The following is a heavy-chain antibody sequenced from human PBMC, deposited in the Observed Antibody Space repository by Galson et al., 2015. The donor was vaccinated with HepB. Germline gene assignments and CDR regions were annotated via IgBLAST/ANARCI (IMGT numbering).Heavy chain of an antibody. CDR3: ARDPDYYGSGSYSMGVGMDV. V-gene: IGHV1-2*02. Sequence: SVKVSCKASGYTFIDYYLHWVRQAPGQGPEWMGWIKPNNGGTNYSQKFQGRVTMTRDTSISTAYMELSSLRSDDTAVYYCARDPDYYGSGSYSMGVGMDVWGQGTTVTVSS. CDR1: GYTFIDYY. D-gene: IGHD3-10*01. CDR2: IKPNNGGT. J-gene: IGHJ6*02.